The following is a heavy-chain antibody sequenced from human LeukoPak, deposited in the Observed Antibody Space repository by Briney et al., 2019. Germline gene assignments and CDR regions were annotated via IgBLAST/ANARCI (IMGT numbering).Heavy chain of an antibody. Sequence: SETLSLTCTVSGGSISSYYWSWIRQPPGKGLEWIGYIYYSGSTNYNPSLKSRVTISVDTSKNQFSLKLSSVTAADTAVYYCARGVRGPETWFDPWGQGTLVTVSS. J-gene: IGHJ5*02. V-gene: IGHV4-59*01. D-gene: IGHD3-10*01. CDR1: GGSISSYY. CDR3: ARGVRGPETWFDP. CDR2: IYYSGST.